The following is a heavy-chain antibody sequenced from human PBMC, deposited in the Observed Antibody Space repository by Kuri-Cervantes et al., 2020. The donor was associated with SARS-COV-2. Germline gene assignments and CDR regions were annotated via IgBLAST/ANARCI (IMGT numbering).Heavy chain of an antibody. J-gene: IGHJ4*02. V-gene: IGHV3-48*04. D-gene: IGHD6-19*01. CDR3: AKDGAVAGGGIPHFDY. CDR1: GFTFSAYN. CDR2: ISSGSTTK. Sequence: GESLKISCAASGFTFSAYNMNWVRQAPGKGLEWVSFISSGSTTKYYADSVMGRFTISRDNAKNSLSLQLNSLRVEDMAVYYCAKDGAVAGGGIPHFDYWGQGTLVTVSS.